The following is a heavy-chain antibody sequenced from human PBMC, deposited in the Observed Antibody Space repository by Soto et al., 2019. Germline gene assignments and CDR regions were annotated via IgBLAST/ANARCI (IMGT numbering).Heavy chain of an antibody. CDR2: IYWDDDK. Sequence: QITLKESGPTLVKPTQTLTLTCTFSGFSLSTSGVGVGWIRQPPGKALEWLALIYWDDDKRYSPSLKSRLTTTKHTSKNHLVPTMTNMDPVDTATYYFAHSPYYDSGRWFDPWGQGTLVTVSS. V-gene: IGHV2-5*02. CDR1: GFSLSTSGVG. J-gene: IGHJ5*02. D-gene: IGHD3-3*01. CDR3: AHSPYYDSGRWFDP.